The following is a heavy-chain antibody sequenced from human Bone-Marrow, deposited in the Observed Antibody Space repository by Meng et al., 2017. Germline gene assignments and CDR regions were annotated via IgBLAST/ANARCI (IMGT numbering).Heavy chain of an antibody. Sequence: CGGGVVQHGRSLRLSCAPLCVPFSGYAMTWVRQAPGKGLEWVAVISYDGSNKYYADSVEGRFTISRDNSKNTLYLQMNSLRAEDTAVYYCARESSYYDILTGYFDYWGQGTLVTVSS. J-gene: IGHJ4*02. CDR1: CVPFSGYA. V-gene: IGHV3-30*01. CDR2: ISYDGSNK. CDR3: ARESSYYDILTGYFDY. D-gene: IGHD3-9*01.